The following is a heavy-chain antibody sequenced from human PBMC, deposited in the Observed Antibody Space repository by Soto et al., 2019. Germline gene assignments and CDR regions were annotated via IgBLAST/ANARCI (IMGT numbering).Heavy chain of an antibody. J-gene: IGHJ3*02. CDR3: ARDREGGYSYRGVDAFDX. V-gene: IGHV4-31*03. CDR1: GGSISSGGYY. D-gene: IGHD5-18*01. CDR2: IYYSGST. Sequence: SETLSLTCTVSGGSISSGGYYWSWIRQHPGKGLELIGYIYYSGSTYYKPSLKSRVTISVDTSKNQFSLKLSSVTAADTAVYYCARDREGGYSYRGVDAFDXWGQGTMVTVS.